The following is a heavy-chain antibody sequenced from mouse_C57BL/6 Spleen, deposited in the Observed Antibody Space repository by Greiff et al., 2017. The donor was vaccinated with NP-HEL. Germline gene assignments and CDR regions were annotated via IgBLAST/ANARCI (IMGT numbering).Heavy chain of an antibody. Sequence: VQLQQSGPELVKPGASVKISCKASGYTFTDYYMNWVKQSHGKSLEWIGDINPNNGGTSYNQKFKGKATLTVDKSSSTAYMELRSLTSEDSAVYYCARSKGYYYFDYWGQGTTLTVSS. J-gene: IGHJ2*01. CDR2: INPNNGGT. CDR1: GYTFTDYY. CDR3: ARSKGYYYFDY. V-gene: IGHV1-26*01. D-gene: IGHD3-1*01.